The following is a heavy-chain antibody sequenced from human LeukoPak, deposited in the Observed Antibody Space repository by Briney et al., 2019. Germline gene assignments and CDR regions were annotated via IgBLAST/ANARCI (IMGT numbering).Heavy chain of an antibody. J-gene: IGHJ3*02. D-gene: IGHD5/OR15-5a*01. V-gene: IGHV3-15*01. CDR3: TTCVYEGSRAFYM. CDR2: SKNKNDCGTI. CDR1: GFTFSNAW. Sequence: GGSLRLSCAASGFTFSNAWMNWVRQAAGKGLEWVGRSKNKNDCGTIVYHAPVKRTFTISRDDPESTLHLQMNRRKTEHTPIYYCTTCVYEGSRAFYMWGQGTTVTVSS.